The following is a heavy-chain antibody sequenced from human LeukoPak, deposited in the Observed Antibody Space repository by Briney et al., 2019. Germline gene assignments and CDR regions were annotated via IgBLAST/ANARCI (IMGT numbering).Heavy chain of an antibody. CDR3: ARHKGTIVVVPAGLPVRQTKGWFDP. D-gene: IGHD2-2*01. CDR1: GGSISSYY. V-gene: IGHV4-59*08. CDR2: IYYSGST. J-gene: IGHJ5*02. Sequence: KPSETLSLTCTVSGGSISSYYWSWIRQPPGKGLEWIGYIYYSGSTNYNPSLKSRVTISVDTSKNQFSLKLSSVTAADTAVYYCARHKGTIVVVPAGLPVRQTKGWFDPWGQGTLVTVSS.